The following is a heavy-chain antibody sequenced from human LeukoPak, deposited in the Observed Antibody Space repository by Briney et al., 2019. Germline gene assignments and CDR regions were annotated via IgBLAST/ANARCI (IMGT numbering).Heavy chain of an antibody. Sequence: GGCLRLSCAASGFTFDDNTMHWVRQTPGRGLEWVSFITWKSHRTHYADSVRGRFTVSRDNSKDSMHLEMNSLKTEDTGLYHCASDVGYRSLGYLGQGTLVTVSS. D-gene: IGHD3-3*01. CDR1: GFTFDDNT. CDR2: ITWKSHRT. CDR3: ASDVGYRSLGY. J-gene: IGHJ4*02. V-gene: IGHV3-43*01.